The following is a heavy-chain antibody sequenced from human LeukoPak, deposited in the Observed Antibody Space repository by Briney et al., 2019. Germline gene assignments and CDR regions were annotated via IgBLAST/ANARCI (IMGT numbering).Heavy chain of an antibody. V-gene: IGHV4-39*07. CDR2: IYSNGDT. Sequence: PSETLSLTCSVSGGSIRSRTYYWGRIPQPPGKGLEWIGSIYSNGDTYYNPSLKSRFTTSLDTSKNQFSLKLSSVTAADTAIYFCTGELAGTTVHYWGQGTLVTISS. CDR1: GGSIRSRTYY. CDR3: TGELAGTTVHY. J-gene: IGHJ4*02. D-gene: IGHD1-7*01.